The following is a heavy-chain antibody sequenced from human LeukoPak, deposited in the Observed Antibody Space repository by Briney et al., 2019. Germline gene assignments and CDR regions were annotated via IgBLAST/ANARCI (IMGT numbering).Heavy chain of an antibody. CDR3: ASEEGY. Sequence: KPGGSLRLSCAASGFTFSSYGMHWVRQAPGKGLEWVSAISVSGNTYHADSVKGRFTISRDNAKNSLYLQMNSLRGEDTAVYYCASEEGYWGQGTLVTVSS. CDR1: GFTFSSYG. CDR2: ISVSGNT. V-gene: IGHV3-21*01. J-gene: IGHJ4*02.